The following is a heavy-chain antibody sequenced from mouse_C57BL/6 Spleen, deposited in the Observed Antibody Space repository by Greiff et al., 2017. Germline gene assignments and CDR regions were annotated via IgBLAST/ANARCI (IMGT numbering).Heavy chain of an antibody. CDR3: SRGGSNAHCDV. V-gene: IGHV1-64*01. D-gene: IGHD2-5*01. Sequence: HLQQPGAELVKPGASVKLSCKASGYTFTSYWMHWVKQRPGQGLEWIGMSHHNSGSSNYNEKFKSKATLTVDKSSCTAYMKLSSLTSEDSAVDSCSRGGSNAHCDVWGTGTTVTVSS. J-gene: IGHJ1*03. CDR1: GYTFTSYW. CDR2: SHHNSGSS.